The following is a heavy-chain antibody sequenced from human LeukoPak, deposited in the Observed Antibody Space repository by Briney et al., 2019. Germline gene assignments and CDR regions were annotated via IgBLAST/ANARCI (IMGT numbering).Heavy chain of an antibody. Sequence: SGPTLVKPTQTLTLTCTFSGFSLSTSGGGVAWVRQPPGKALERLALIYWDEDNRYSTSLKSRLTITKNTSKTQVVLKITDRDPVDTATYSCAHTNYYYDSSSSGARAFDHWGQGTLVTVSS. CDR3: AHTNYYYDSSSSGARAFDH. CDR1: GFSLSTSGGG. J-gene: IGHJ4*02. V-gene: IGHV2-5*02. D-gene: IGHD3-22*01. CDR2: IYWDEDN.